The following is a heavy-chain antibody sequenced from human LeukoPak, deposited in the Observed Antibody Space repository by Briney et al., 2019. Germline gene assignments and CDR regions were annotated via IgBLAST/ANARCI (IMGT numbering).Heavy chain of an antibody. CDR1: GFTFSDYY. V-gene: IGHV3-11*04. J-gene: IGHJ4*02. CDR3: ATSRSFDH. Sequence: PGGSLRPSCAASGFTFSDYYINWIRQAPGKGLEWVSYISSTGNTIYYADSVKGRFTISRDNAKNSLYLQMNSLRAEDTAVYYCATSRSFDHWGQGTLVTVSS. CDR2: ISSTGNTI.